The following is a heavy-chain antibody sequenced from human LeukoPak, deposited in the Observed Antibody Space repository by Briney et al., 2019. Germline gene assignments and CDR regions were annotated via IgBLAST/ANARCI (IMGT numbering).Heavy chain of an antibody. V-gene: IGHV4-59*01. CDR3: ARTYYYDSSDAFDI. Sequence: SETLSLTCTVSGGSNSSYYWSWIRQPPGKGLEWIGYIYYSGSTNYNPSLKSRVTISVDTSKNQFSLKLSSVTAADTAVYYCARTYYYDSSDAFDIWGQGTMVTVSS. CDR1: GGSNSSYY. CDR2: IYYSGST. D-gene: IGHD3-22*01. J-gene: IGHJ3*02.